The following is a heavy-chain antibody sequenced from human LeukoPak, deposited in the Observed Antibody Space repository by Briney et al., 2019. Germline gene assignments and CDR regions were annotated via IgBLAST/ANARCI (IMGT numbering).Heavy chain of an antibody. CDR2: ISDTGDT. J-gene: IGHJ4*02. V-gene: IGHV3-23*01. D-gene: IGHD3-9*01. Sequence: GGSLRLSCATPGFTFSTYVMSWVRQAPGKGLEWISGISDTGDTYYADSVKGRFTISRDNSKNTLYLQMNSLTAEDTAVYHCAKGSGYDTDFDYWGQGTLVTVSS. CDR3: AKGSGYDTDFDY. CDR1: GFTFSTYV.